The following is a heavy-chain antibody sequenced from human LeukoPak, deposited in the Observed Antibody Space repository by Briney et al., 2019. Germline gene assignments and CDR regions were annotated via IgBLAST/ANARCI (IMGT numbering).Heavy chain of an antibody. CDR3: ARLGPSTVTCRRGSSKYYFDY. CDR2: INHSGST. Sequence: SETLSLTCAVYGGSFSGYYWSWIRQPPGKGLEWIVVINHSGSTNYHPSLKRRVTISVDTSKNQFSLKLRSVTAANTAVYYGARLGPSTVTCRRGSSKYYFDYWGQGTLVTVSS. CDR1: GGSFSGYY. V-gene: IGHV4-34*01. J-gene: IGHJ4*02. D-gene: IGHD4-11*01.